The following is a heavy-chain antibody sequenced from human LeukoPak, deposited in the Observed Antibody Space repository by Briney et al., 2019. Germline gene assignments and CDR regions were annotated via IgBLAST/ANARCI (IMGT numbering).Heavy chain of an antibody. CDR2: ISSSGSTI. D-gene: IGHD3-10*01. CDR1: GFTFSSYE. Sequence: PGGSLRLSCAASGFTFSSYEMNWVRQAPGKGLEWVSYISSSGSTIYYADSVKGRFTISRDNAKNSLYLQMNSLRAEDTAVYYCARVVAAAMPQLLWFGELDYWGQGTLVTVSS. V-gene: IGHV3-48*03. J-gene: IGHJ4*02. CDR3: ARVVAAAMPQLLWFGELDY.